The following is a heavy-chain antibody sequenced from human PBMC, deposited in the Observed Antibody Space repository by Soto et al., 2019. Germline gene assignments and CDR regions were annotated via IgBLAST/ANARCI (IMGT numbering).Heavy chain of an antibody. J-gene: IGHJ6*02. CDR1: GYTFTGYY. CDR3: ARESPTRDTAMVTDGMDV. CDR2: INPNSGGT. D-gene: IGHD5-18*01. Sequence: ASVKVSCKASGYTFTGYYMHWVRQAPGQGLEWMGWINPNSGGTNYAQKFQGWVTMTRDTSISTAYMELSRLRSDDTAVYYCARESPTRDTAMVTDGMDVWGHGTTVTVSS. V-gene: IGHV1-2*04.